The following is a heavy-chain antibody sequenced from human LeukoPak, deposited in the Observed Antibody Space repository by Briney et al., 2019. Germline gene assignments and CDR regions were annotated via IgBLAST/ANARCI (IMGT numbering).Heavy chain of an antibody. CDR3: ATEISGWSRFYFDY. D-gene: IGHD6-19*01. V-gene: IGHV1-24*01. CDR2: FDPEDGET. CDR1: GYTLTELS. J-gene: IGHJ4*02. Sequence: ASVKVSCKVSGYTLTELSMHWVRQAPGKGLEWIGGFDPEDGETIYAQKFQGRVTMTEDTSTDTAYMELSSLRSEDTAVYYCATEISGWSRFYFDYWGQGTLVTVSS.